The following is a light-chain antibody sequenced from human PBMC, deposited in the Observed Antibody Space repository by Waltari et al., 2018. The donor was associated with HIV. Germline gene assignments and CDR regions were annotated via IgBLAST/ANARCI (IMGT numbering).Light chain of an antibody. CDR2: EVS. CDR1: SSDVGGYNY. J-gene: IGLJ3*02. V-gene: IGLV2-8*01. CDR3: SSYAGSNWV. Sequence: QSALTQPPSASGSPEQSVTISCTGTSSDVGGYNYVSWYQQHPGKAPEFIIYEVSKPPAGVPARFSGSKSGTTASLTVSGLQAEDEADYYCSSYAGSNWVFGGGTKLTVL.